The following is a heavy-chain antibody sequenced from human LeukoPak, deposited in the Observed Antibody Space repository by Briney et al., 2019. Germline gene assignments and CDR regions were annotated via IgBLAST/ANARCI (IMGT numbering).Heavy chain of an antibody. Sequence: GGSLRLSCAASGFTFSSYARSWVRQAPGMGLEWVSAISGSGGSTYYADSGKGRFTISRDNSKNTVYLQMNSLRAEDTAVYYCAKTDCTSSSCYTIDSWGQGTLVTVSS. V-gene: IGHV3-23*01. CDR3: AKTDCTSSSCYTIDS. CDR2: ISGSGGST. J-gene: IGHJ4*02. CDR1: GFTFSSYA. D-gene: IGHD2-2*02.